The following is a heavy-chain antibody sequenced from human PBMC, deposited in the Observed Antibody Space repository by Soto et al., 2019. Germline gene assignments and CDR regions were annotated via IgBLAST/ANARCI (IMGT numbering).Heavy chain of an antibody. CDR3: AVGPSAAAWYSHGMDV. D-gene: IGHD2-2*01. CDR2: IFPVFGTA. CDR1: GDTFSRYS. J-gene: IGHJ6*02. V-gene: IGHV1-69*12. Sequence: QVQLVQSGAEVKKPGSLVRVSCKASGDTFSRYSISWVRQAPGQGLEWMGGIFPVFGTATYAQKFQGSVLIIADESTTTAYMELTSLTSEDTAVYYCAVGPSAAAWYSHGMDVWGQGTTLTVSS.